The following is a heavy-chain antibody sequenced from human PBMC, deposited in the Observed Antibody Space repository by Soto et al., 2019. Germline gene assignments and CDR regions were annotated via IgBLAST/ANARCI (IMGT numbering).Heavy chain of an antibody. V-gene: IGHV1-69*13. Sequence: ASVKVSCKASGGTFSSYAISWVRQAPGQGLEWMGGIIPIFGTANYARKFQGRVTITADESTSTAYMELSSLRSEDTAVYYCARGRTEWLRLYIFDYWGQGTLVTVSS. D-gene: IGHD5-12*01. CDR1: GGTFSSYA. J-gene: IGHJ4*02. CDR3: ARGRTEWLRLYIFDY. CDR2: IIPIFGTA.